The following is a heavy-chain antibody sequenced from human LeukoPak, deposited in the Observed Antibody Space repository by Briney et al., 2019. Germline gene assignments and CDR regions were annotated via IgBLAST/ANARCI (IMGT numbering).Heavy chain of an antibody. Sequence: GGSLRLSCAASGFTFSSYAMHWVRQAPGKGLEWVGRSKNKANSYTTEYAASVKGRFTIWRDDSKNSLYLQMNSLKTEDTAVYYCARAGYYYSTGDYWGQGTLVTVSS. CDR3: ARAGYYYSTGDY. V-gene: IGHV3-72*01. D-gene: IGHD3-22*01. J-gene: IGHJ4*02. CDR2: SKNKANSYTT. CDR1: GFTFSSYA.